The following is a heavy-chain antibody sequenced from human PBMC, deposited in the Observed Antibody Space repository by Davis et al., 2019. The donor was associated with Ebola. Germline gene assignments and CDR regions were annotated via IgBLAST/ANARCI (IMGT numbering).Heavy chain of an antibody. D-gene: IGHD2-15*01. CDR2: IYYSGST. Sequence: SETLSLTCTVSGGSTSNYHWSWIRQSPGKGLEWIGYIYYSGSTNYNPSLKSRVTISVDTSKNQFSLRLTSVTAADTAMYYCARGRGSGGSSNNWFDPWGQGTLVTVSS. CDR3: ARGRGSGGSSNNWFDP. J-gene: IGHJ5*02. CDR1: GGSTSNYH. V-gene: IGHV4-59*01.